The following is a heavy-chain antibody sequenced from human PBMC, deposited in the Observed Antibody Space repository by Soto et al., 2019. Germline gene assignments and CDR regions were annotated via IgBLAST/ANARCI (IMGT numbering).Heavy chain of an antibody. CDR1: GFSFSGYT. D-gene: IGHD3-9*01. CDR3: AKDRHPDGIWTFDY. CDR2: INGGGGTT. V-gene: IGHV3-23*01. J-gene: IGHJ4*02. Sequence: PGESLKISCAASGFSFSGYTMNWVRQAQGKGLEWISGINGGGGTTYYADSVKGRFTISRDDYKNILYLQMNSPRAEDTAIYYCAKDRHPDGIWTFDYWGRGTLVTVSS.